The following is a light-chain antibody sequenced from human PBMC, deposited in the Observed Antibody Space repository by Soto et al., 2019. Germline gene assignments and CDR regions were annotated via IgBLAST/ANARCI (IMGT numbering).Light chain of an antibody. CDR1: QSVSSSY. CDR3: QQYGSSPVT. V-gene: IGKV3-20*01. J-gene: IGKJ3*01. Sequence: EIVLTQSPGTLSLSPGERATLSCRASQSVSSSYLAWYQQKPGQAPRLLIYGASSRATGIPDRFSGSGSGTDFPPTISRLEPEDFAVYYCQQYGSSPVTFGPGTIVDIK. CDR2: GAS.